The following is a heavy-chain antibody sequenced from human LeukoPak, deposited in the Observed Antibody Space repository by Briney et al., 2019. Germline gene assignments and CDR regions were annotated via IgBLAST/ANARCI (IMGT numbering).Heavy chain of an antibody. V-gene: IGHV4-59*01. CDR1: GGSISSYY. Sequence: SETLSLTCTVSGGSISSYYWSCIRQPPGKGLEWIGYIYYSGSTKYNPSLKSRVTISVDASKTQFSLKLNSVTAADTAVYYCARGSRELYYFDYWGQGTLVTVSS. CDR2: IYYSGST. CDR3: ARGSRELYYFDY. D-gene: IGHD1-7*01. J-gene: IGHJ4*02.